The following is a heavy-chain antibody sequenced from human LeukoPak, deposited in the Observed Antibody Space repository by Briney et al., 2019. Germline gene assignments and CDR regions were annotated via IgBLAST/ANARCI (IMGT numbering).Heavy chain of an antibody. CDR1: GFTFSSYA. CDR2: ISYDGSNK. J-gene: IGHJ4*02. Sequence: GGSLRLSCAASGFTFSSYAMHWVRQAPGKGLEWVAVISYDGSNKYYADSVKGRFTISRDNSKNTLYLHMNSLRAEDTAVYYCARDPVYFDYWGQGTLVTVSS. CDR3: ARDPVYFDY. V-gene: IGHV3-30-3*01.